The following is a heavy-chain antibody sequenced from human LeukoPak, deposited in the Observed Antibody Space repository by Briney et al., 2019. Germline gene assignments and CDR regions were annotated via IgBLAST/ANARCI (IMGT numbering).Heavy chain of an antibody. CDR2: IYPNSRGT. CDR1: GYTFTGSY. D-gene: IGHD4-4*01. CDR3: VAVSYCNYDDFDY. V-gene: IGHV1-2*02. J-gene: IGHJ4*02. Sequence: GSVRVSCKASGYTFTGSYMHWVRQAPGQGLEWVGCIYPNSRGTKYALKFQGRVTMSRDTSISTAYLDISSLTSDDTAVYFCVAVSYCNYDDFDYWGQGTLVTVSS.